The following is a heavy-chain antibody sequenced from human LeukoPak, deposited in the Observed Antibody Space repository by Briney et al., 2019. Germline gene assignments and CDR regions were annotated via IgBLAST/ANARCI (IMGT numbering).Heavy chain of an antibody. Sequence: GGSLRLSCAASGFAFSSYSMKWVRQAPGKGLEWVSYISTSSSGRTIYYADSVKGRFTISRDDVKNSLYLQMNSLRDEDTAVYYCARVRPGYYSDYWGQGTLVTVSS. CDR1: GFAFSSYS. CDR3: ARVRPGYYSDY. CDR2: ISTSSSGRTI. D-gene: IGHD3-22*01. V-gene: IGHV3-48*02. J-gene: IGHJ4*02.